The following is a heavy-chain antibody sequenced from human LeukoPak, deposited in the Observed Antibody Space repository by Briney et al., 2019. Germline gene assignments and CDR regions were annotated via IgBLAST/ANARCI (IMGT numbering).Heavy chain of an antibody. CDR3: ARGLNLRHWYFDL. CDR1: GFTVSSNY. D-gene: IGHD4-17*01. J-gene: IGHJ2*01. V-gene: IGHV3-53*01. Sequence: PGGSLRLSCAASGFTVSSNYMSWVRQAPGKGLEWVSVIYSGGSTYYADSVKGRFTISRDNSKNTLYLQMNSPRAEDTAVYYCARGLNLRHWYFDLWGRGTLVTVSS. CDR2: IYSGGST.